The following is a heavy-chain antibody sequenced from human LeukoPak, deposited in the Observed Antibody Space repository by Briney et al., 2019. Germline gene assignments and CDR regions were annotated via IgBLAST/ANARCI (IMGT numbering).Heavy chain of an antibody. V-gene: IGHV4-59*08. J-gene: IGHJ3*02. CDR1: GGXIGSYF. CDR3: ARGRGYGGNYLRAFDI. Sequence: SETLSLTCTVSGGXIGSYFCSWIRQPPGKGLEWIGCNSGSTNYNHSLKSRVTISVEKSKNQLSLKLSSVTAADTAMYFCARGRGYGGNYLRAFDIWGQGTMVTVSS. CDR2: NSGST. D-gene: IGHD1-26*01.